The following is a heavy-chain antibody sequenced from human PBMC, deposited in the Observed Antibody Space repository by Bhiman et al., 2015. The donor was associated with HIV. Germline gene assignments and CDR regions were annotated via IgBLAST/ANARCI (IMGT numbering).Heavy chain of an antibody. CDR1: GFTFSSYE. D-gene: IGHD3-10*01. Sequence: EVQLVESGGGLVQPGGSLRLSCAASGFTFSSYEMNWVRQAPGKGLEWVSYISSSGSTIYYADSVKGRFTISRDNAKNSLYLQMNSLRAEDTAVYYCARVGGGWFGELLGAFDIWGQGTMVTVSS. J-gene: IGHJ3*02. CDR3: ARVGGGWFGELLGAFDI. CDR2: ISSSGSTI. V-gene: IGHV3-48*03.